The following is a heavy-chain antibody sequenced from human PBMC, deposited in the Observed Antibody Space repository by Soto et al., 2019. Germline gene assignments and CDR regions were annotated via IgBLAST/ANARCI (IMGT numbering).Heavy chain of an antibody. CDR1: GFTFDDYT. CDR2: ISWDGGST. D-gene: IGHD3-9*01. V-gene: IGHV3-43*01. CDR3: AKVLFAYYDILTSQGYYYYGMDV. Sequence: GGSLRLSCAASGFTFDDYTMHWVRQAPGKGLEWVSLISWDGGSTYYADSVKGRFTISRDNSKNSLYLQMNSLRTEDTALYYCAKVLFAYYDILTSQGYYYYGMDVWGQGTTVTVSS. J-gene: IGHJ6*02.